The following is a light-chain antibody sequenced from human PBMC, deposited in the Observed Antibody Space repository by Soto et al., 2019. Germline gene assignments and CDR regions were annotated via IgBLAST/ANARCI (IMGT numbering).Light chain of an antibody. CDR3: ASWDDRLNGHV. J-gene: IGLJ1*01. Sequence: QSVLTQPPSASGTPGQRVTVSCSGSSSNIASNTVNWYQQLPGTAPKLLIYSNDQRPSGVPDRFSASKSGTSASLAISGLQYEDEADYYCASWDDRLNGHVFGTGTKVTVL. CDR1: SSNIASNT. CDR2: SND. V-gene: IGLV1-44*01.